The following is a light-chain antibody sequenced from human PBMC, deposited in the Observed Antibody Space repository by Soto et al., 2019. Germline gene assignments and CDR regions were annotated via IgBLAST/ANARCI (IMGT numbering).Light chain of an antibody. V-gene: IGLV2-8*01. J-gene: IGLJ1*01. CDR3: SSYAGSNNFPYV. CDR2: EVN. Sequence: QSVLTQPPSASGSPGQSVAISCTGTSSGVGSNDYVSWNQHHPGKAPKLMIYEVNKRPSWVPDRSSASKSGNTASLTVSGLQAEDKANYYCSSYAGSNNFPYVFGTGTKVTVL. CDR1: SSGVGSNDY.